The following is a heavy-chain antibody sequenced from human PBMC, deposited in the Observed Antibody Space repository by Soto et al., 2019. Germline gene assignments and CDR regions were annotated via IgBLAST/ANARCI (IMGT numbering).Heavy chain of an antibody. Sequence: QVQLVQSGAEVKKPGSSVKVSCKASGGTFSSYTISWVRQAPGQGLEWMGRIIPILGIANYARKFQGRVTITADKSTSTAYMELSSMRSEDTAVHYCARGGRYSIGVYNWFDPWGQGTLVTVSS. V-gene: IGHV1-69*02. CDR3: ARGGRYSIGVYNWFDP. D-gene: IGHD4-4*01. CDR1: GGTFSSYT. J-gene: IGHJ5*02. CDR2: IIPILGIA.